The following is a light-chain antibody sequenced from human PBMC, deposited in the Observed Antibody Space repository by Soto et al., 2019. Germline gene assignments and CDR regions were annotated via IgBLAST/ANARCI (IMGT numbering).Light chain of an antibody. Sequence: SVLTQPPSASGTTGQRVTISCSGSSSNIGSNTVNWYQQLPGTAPKLLIHANNQRPSGVPDRFSGSKSGTSASLAISWLQSEEADYYCAAWDDSLNGYVFGHGTKGTVL. CDR2: ANN. V-gene: IGLV1-44*01. CDR1: SSNIGSNT. J-gene: IGLJ1*01. CDR3: AAWDDSLNGYV.